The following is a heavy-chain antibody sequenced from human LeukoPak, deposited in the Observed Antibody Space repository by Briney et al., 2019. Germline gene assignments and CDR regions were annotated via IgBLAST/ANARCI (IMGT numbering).Heavy chain of an antibody. Sequence: GESLKISCKGSGYTFTNYWLGWVRQMPGKGLEWMGSIYPGDSDTRYSPSFQGQVTISADKSISIAYLQWSSLKASDTALYYCARLVNSRTMDVWGQGTTVTVSS. CDR3: ARLVNSRTMDV. D-gene: IGHD3-16*02. CDR1: GYTFTNYW. V-gene: IGHV5-51*01. CDR2: IYPGDSDT. J-gene: IGHJ6*02.